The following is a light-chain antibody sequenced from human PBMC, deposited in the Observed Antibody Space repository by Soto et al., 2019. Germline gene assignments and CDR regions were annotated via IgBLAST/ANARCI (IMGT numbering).Light chain of an antibody. CDR3: QQYNNSPHT. Sequence: EIVMTQSPATLSVFPGERATLSCRASQSVSSNLAWYQQRPGQAPRLLMYGASTRAAGIPFRSSGSGSGTEFTLNISSLQSEDFAVYYCQQYNNSPHTFGQGTKLEIK. V-gene: IGKV3-15*01. J-gene: IGKJ1*01. CDR1: QSVSSN. CDR2: GAS.